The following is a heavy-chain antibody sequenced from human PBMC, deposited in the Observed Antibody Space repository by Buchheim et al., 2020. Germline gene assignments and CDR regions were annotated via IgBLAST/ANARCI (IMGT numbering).Heavy chain of an antibody. CDR3: ARGRYSSSPLDY. J-gene: IGHJ4*02. CDR2: INHSGST. D-gene: IGHD6-13*01. CDR1: GGSFSGYY. V-gene: IGHV4-34*01. Sequence: QVQLQQWGAGLLKPSETLSLTCAVYGGSFSGYYWSWIRQPPGKGLEWIGEINHSGSTNYNPSLKSRVTISVDTSKNQFSLKLGSVTTADTAVYYCARGRYSSSPLDYWGQGTL.